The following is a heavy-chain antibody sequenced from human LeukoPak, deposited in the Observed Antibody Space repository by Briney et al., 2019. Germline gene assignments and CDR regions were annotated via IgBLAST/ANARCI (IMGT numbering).Heavy chain of an antibody. D-gene: IGHD3-9*01. Sequence: ASVTVSCKASGYTFTGYYMHWVRQAPGQGLEWMGWINPNSGGTNYAQKFQGWVTMTRDTSISTAYMELSRLRSDDTAVYYCARAHQYDILTGYSPHYGMDVWGQGTTVTVSS. CDR3: ARAHQYDILTGYSPHYGMDV. J-gene: IGHJ6*02. V-gene: IGHV1-2*04. CDR2: INPNSGGT. CDR1: GYTFTGYY.